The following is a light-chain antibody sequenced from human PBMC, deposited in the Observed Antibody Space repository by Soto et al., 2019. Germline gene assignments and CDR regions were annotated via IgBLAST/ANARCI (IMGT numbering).Light chain of an antibody. CDR3: QQYGSSPYT. V-gene: IGKV3-20*01. Sequence: EIVLTQSPGTLSLSPGERATLSCRASQSVSSSNLAWYQQKPGQAPRLLIYGASSRATGIPDGFSGSGSGTDFTLTISRLELEDFAVYYCQQYGSSPYTFGQGTRLENK. CDR1: QSVSSSN. CDR2: GAS. J-gene: IGKJ5*01.